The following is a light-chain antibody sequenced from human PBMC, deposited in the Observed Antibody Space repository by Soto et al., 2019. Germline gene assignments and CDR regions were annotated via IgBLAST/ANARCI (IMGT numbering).Light chain of an antibody. CDR3: IAYAGSNKPA. V-gene: IGLV2-8*01. Sequence: QSVLTQPPSASGSTGQSVAISCSGTSSDVGGYNYVSWYQQHPGKAPKLMIYDVNKRPSGVPDRFSGSKSGNTASLTVSGLQAEAEADYHCIAYAGSNKPAFGGGTKLTVL. CDR1: SSDVGGYNY. J-gene: IGLJ2*01. CDR2: DVN.